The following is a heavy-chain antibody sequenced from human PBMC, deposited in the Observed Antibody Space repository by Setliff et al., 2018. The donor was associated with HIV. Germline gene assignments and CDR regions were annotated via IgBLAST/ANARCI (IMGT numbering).Heavy chain of an antibody. Sequence: PGGSLRLSCAAPGFTFSSHAMQWVRQAPGKGLEWLAVTSYDGNNKYYADSVKGRLTLSRDNSRNTLFLQMSSLRPEDTAVYFCARLKGLTADYWGQGTLVTVSS. V-gene: IGHV3-30*04. D-gene: IGHD7-27*01. J-gene: IGHJ4*02. CDR3: ARLKGLTADY. CDR2: TSYDGNNK. CDR1: GFTFSSHA.